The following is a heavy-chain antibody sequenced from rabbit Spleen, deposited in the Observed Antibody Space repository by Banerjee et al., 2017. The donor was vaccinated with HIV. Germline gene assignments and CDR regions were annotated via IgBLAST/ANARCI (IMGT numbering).Heavy chain of an antibody. CDR2: IYTTNLKT. CDR3: ARDSGVGPYIDGYFNL. CDR1: GFSFSSSYD. Sequence: QEQLVESGVGLVQPGASLTLTCTASGFSFSSSYDICWVRQAPGKGLEWIACIYTTNLKTYYASWAKGRFTISKTSSTTVTLQMTSLTVADTATYFCARDSGVGPYIDGYFNLWGQGTLVTVS. D-gene: IGHD3-3*01. V-gene: IGHV1S45*01. J-gene: IGHJ4*01.